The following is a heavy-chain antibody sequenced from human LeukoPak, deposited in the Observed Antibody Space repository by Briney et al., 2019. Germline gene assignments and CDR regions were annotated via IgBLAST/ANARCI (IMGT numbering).Heavy chain of an antibody. J-gene: IGHJ4*02. Sequence: GGSLRLSCAASGFTFSSYGMHWVRQAPGKGLEWVAVIWYDGSNKYYADSVKGRFTISRDNSKNTLYLQMNSLRAEDTAVYYCARDVTMDGYNGALDYWGQGTLVTVS. CDR1: GFTFSSYG. CDR3: ARDVTMDGYNGALDY. V-gene: IGHV3-33*01. CDR2: IWYDGSNK. D-gene: IGHD5-24*01.